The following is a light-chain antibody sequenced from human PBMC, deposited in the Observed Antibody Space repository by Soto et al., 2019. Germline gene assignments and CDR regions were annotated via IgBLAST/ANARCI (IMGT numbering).Light chain of an antibody. V-gene: IGKV3-11*01. J-gene: IGKJ1*01. Sequence: IVMTQSPATLPFSPGERATLSCRASQSVRSYLAWYQQKPGQAPRLLMYEASNRATGIPARLSGGGSGTEFPLTISRMEPEDSAVYVCQYYDYFRTFGQGTKVDIK. CDR2: EAS. CDR3: QYYDYFRT. CDR1: QSVRSY.